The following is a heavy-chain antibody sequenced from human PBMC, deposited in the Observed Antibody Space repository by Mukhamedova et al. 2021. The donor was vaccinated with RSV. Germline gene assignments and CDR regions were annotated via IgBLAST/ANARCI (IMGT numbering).Heavy chain of an antibody. V-gene: IGHV1-69*01. CDR3: ARGHDFWSGYHITAFDI. CDR2: IIPIFGTA. J-gene: IGHJ3*02. Sequence: GLEWMGGIIPIFGTANYAQKLQGRVTITADESTSTAYMELSSLRSEVTAAYYCARGHDFWSGYHITAFDIWVQGTMVTVSS. D-gene: IGHD3-3*01.